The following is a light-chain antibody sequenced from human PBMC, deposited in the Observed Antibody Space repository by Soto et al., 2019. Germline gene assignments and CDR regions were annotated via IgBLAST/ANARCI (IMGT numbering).Light chain of an antibody. CDR1: STDFVXXXX. J-gene: IGLJ1*01. CDR2: EAS. CDR3: SLYTSENTYV. Sequence: QSALTQPPSVSGSPGQSVTISCTGTSTDFVXXXXXXXXXXXXXXXXXXXIYEASNRPSGVPDRFSGSKSGNTASLTISGLQAADEADYYCSLYTSENTYVFGTGTKVTVL. V-gene: IGLV2-18*01.